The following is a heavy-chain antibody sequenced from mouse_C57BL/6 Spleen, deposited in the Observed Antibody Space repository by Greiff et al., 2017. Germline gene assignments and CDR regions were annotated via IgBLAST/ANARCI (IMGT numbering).Heavy chain of an antibody. CDR2: IRNKANGYTT. CDR1: GFTFTDYY. D-gene: IGHD1-1*01. J-gene: IGHJ4*01. Sequence: EVQGVESGGGLVQPGGSLSLSCAASGFTFTDYYMSWVRQPPGTALEWLGFIRNKANGYTTEYSAPVKGRFTISRDNSQSIRYLQMNALRAEDSATYYGARYYYGSGDYWGQGTSVTVSS. CDR3: ARYYYGSGDY. V-gene: IGHV7-3*01.